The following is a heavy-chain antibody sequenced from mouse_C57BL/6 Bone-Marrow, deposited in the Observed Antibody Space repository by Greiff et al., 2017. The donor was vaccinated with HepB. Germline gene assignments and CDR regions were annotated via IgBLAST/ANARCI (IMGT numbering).Heavy chain of an antibody. CDR3: ARVVLRYYFDY. CDR2: ISDGGSYT. Sequence: EVKLVESGGGLVKPGGSLKLSCAASGFTFSSYAMSWVRQTPGKRLEWVATISDGGSYTYYPDNVKGRFTISRDNAKNNLYLQMSHLKSEDTAMYYCARVVLRYYFDYWGQGTTLTVSS. V-gene: IGHV5-4*03. CDR1: GFTFSSYA. J-gene: IGHJ2*01. D-gene: IGHD1-1*01.